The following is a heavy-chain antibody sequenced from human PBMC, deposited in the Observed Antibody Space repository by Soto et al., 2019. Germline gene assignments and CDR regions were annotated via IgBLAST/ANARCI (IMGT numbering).Heavy chain of an antibody. CDR1: GGSISSGDYY. J-gene: IGHJ3*02. Sequence: KTSETLSLTCTVSGGSISSGDYYWSWIRQPPGKGLEWIGYIYYSGSTYYNPSLKSRVTISVDTSKNQFSLKLSSVTAADTAVYYCARGPREPDYYDSSGQTPNDAFDIWGQGTMVTVSS. D-gene: IGHD3-22*01. CDR2: IYYSGST. V-gene: IGHV4-30-4*01. CDR3: ARGPREPDYYDSSGQTPNDAFDI.